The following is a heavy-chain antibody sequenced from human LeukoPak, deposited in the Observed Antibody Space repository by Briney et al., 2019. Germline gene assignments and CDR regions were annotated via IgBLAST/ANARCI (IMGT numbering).Heavy chain of an antibody. Sequence: ASVKVSCKASVYTFTSYDISWVRQAPGQGLEWMGWMNPNSGDTGYAQTFQGRVTMTRNTTISTAYMELSSLRSEDTAVYYCARVRGSGTYYNEYYYYYYMDVWGKGTTVTVSS. CDR1: VYTFTSYD. CDR2: MNPNSGDT. V-gene: IGHV1-8*01. CDR3: ARVRGSGTYYNEYYYYYYMDV. J-gene: IGHJ6*03. D-gene: IGHD3-10*01.